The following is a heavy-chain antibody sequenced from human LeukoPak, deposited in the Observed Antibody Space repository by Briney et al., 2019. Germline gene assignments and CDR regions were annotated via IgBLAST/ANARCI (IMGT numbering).Heavy chain of an antibody. CDR2: IKSKTDGGTT. CDR3: TTVRGSSWQYFQH. Sequence: PGGSLRLSCAASGITFSNAWMSWVRQAPGKGLEWVGRIKSKTDGGTTDYAAPVKGRFTISRDDSKNTVYLQMNSLKTEDTAVYYCTTVRGSSWQYFQHWGQGHPGHRLL. J-gene: IGHJ1*01. D-gene: IGHD6-13*01. CDR1: GITFSNAW. V-gene: IGHV3-15*01.